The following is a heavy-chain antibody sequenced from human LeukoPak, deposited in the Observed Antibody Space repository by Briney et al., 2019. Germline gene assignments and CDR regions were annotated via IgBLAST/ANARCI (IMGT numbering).Heavy chain of an antibody. CDR2: ISSSGSTI. J-gene: IGHJ5*02. CDR1: GFTFSDYY. CDR3: ARAETRYSSSPTP. V-gene: IGHV3-11*04. Sequence: NPGGSLRLSCAASGFTFSDYYMSWIRQAPGKGLGWVSYISSSGSTIYYADSVKGRFTISRDNAKNSLYLQMNSLRAEDTAVYYCARAETRYSSSPTPWGQGTLVTVSS. D-gene: IGHD6-6*01.